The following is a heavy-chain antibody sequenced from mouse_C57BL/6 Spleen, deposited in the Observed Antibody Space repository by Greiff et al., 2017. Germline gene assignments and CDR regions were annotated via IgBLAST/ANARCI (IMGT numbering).Heavy chain of an antibody. Sequence: EVQVVESGAGLVKPGGSLKLSCAASGFTFSDYGMHWVRQTPEQGLEWVAYISRGSSTIYYADTVKGRFTISRDKAKNTLFLQITSLRSEDTAMYYCASYGGRAMDYWGQGTSVTVSS. J-gene: IGHJ4*01. V-gene: IGHV5-17*01. CDR1: GFTFSDYG. D-gene: IGHD1-1*02. CDR2: ISRGSSTI. CDR3: ASYGGRAMDY.